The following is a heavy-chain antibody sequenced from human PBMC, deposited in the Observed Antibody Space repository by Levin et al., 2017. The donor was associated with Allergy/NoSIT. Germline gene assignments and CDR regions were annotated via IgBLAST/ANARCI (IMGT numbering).Heavy chain of an antibody. V-gene: IGHV4-34*01. D-gene: IGHD2-15*01. CDR3: ARGFCSGGGCYRRFDY. CDR1: GGSFSGYY. J-gene: IGHJ4*02. Sequence: ASETLSLTCAVYGGSFSGYYWHWIRQPPGKGLQWIGEINDGGRIDYNPSLKSRITISVDTSKNQFSLKMNYVTAADTAVYYCARGFCSGGGCYRRFDYWGRGTLVSVSS. CDR2: INDGGRI.